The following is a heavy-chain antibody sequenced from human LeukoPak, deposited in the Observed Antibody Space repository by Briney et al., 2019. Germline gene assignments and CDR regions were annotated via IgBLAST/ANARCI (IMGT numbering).Heavy chain of an antibody. Sequence: PSETLSLTCTVSGGSLSSYYWSWIRQPAGKGLEWIGRIYTSGSTNYNPSLKSRVTMSVDTSKNQFSLKLSSVTAADTAVYYCARDKFPEWDYYDSSGYHDAFDIWGQGTMVTVSS. CDR2: IYTSGST. CDR1: GGSLSSYY. J-gene: IGHJ3*02. CDR3: ARDKFPEWDYYDSSGYHDAFDI. D-gene: IGHD3-22*01. V-gene: IGHV4-4*07.